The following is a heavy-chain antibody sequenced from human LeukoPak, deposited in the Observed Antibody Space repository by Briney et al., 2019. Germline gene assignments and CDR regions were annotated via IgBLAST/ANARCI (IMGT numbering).Heavy chain of an antibody. CDR2: ISSSSSYI. V-gene: IGHV3-21*01. J-gene: IGHJ4*02. Sequence: PGGSLRLSCAASGFTFSSYSMNWVRQAPGKGLEWVSSISSSSSYIYYADSVKGRFTISRDNAKNSLYLQMNSLRAEGTAVYYCARGVDYDYVWGSYRYTGIGYWGQGTLVTVSS. D-gene: IGHD3-16*02. CDR1: GFTFSSYS. CDR3: ARGVDYDYVWGSYRYTGIGY.